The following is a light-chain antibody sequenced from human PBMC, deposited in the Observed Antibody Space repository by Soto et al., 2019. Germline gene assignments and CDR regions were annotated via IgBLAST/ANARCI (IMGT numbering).Light chain of an antibody. CDR3: SSYTSSSTRV. CDR2: DVS. V-gene: IGLV2-14*01. CDR1: SSDVGGYNY. Sequence: QSALTQPASVSGSPGQSITISCTGTSSDVGGYNYVSWYQQHPGKAPKLMIYDVSYRPSGVSNRFSGSKSGYTASLTISGLQAEDEADYYCSSYTSSSTRVFGGGTKLTVL. J-gene: IGLJ2*01.